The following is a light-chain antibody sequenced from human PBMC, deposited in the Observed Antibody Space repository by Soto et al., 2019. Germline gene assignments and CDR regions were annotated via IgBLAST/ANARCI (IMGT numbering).Light chain of an antibody. J-gene: IGLJ3*02. V-gene: IGLV2-23*01. Sequence: QYVLTQPASVSGSPGQSITISCTGTSSDVGKYNLVSWYQEHPGKAPKLMIYEGSKRPSGVSNRFSGSKSGNTASLTISGLQAEDEADYYCCSYAGSNTWVFGGGTKLTVL. CDR1: SSDVGKYNL. CDR2: EGS. CDR3: CSYAGSNTWV.